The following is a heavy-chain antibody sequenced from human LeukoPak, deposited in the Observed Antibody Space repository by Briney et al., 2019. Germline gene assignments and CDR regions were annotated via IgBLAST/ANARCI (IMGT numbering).Heavy chain of an antibody. V-gene: IGHV3-15*01. Sequence: MTGGSLSLSCAASGFTLSSYSMNWVRQAPGKGPEWVGRIKSKTDGGTTDYAAPVKGRFTISRDDSKNTLCLQMNSLQNEDTAVYYCIWGAGGKFDYWGQGTLVTVSS. CDR3: IWGAGGKFDY. CDR2: IKSKTDGGTT. D-gene: IGHD2-15*01. J-gene: IGHJ4*02. CDR1: GFTLSSYS.